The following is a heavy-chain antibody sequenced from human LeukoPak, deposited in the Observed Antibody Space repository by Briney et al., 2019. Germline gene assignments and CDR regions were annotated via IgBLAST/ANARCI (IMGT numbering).Heavy chain of an antibody. V-gene: IGHV1-3*01. CDR1: GYTFTSYA. D-gene: IGHD1-26*01. CDR2: INAGNGNT. Sequence: GASVNVSCKASGYTFTSYAMHWVRQAPGQRLEWMGWINAGNGNTKYSQKFQGRVTITRDTSASTAYMELSSLRSEDTAVYYCARDQWELRFDYWGQGTLVTVSS. CDR3: ARDQWELRFDY. J-gene: IGHJ4*02.